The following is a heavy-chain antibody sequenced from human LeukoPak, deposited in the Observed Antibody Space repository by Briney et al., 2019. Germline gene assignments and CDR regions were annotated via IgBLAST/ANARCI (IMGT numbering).Heavy chain of an antibody. CDR3: AKDSPPG. J-gene: IGHJ4*02. Sequence: PGRSLRLSCAASGFTFDDYAMHWVRQAPGKGLEWVSGISWNSGSIGYADSVKGRFTISRDNSKNTLYLQMNSLRAEDTGVYYCAKDSPPGWGQGTLVTVSS. CDR2: ISWNSGSI. CDR1: GFTFDDYA. V-gene: IGHV3-9*01.